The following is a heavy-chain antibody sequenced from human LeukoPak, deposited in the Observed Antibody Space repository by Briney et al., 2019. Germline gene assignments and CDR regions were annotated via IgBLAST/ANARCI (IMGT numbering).Heavy chain of an antibody. CDR2: ISSSSDAI. V-gene: IGHV3-48*02. CDR3: ARAMRSGYDY. CDR1: GFTFSNYG. Sequence: GGSLRLSCAGSGFTFSNYGMNWVRQAPGKGLEWVSYISSSSDAIYYADSVKGRFTISRDNVKNSLYLEMNSLRDEDTAVYYCARAMRSGYDYWGQGTLVTVSS. D-gene: IGHD5-12*01. J-gene: IGHJ4*02.